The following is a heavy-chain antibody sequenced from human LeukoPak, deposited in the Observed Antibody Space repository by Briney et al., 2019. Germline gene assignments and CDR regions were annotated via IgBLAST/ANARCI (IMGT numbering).Heavy chain of an antibody. CDR2: INHSGST. J-gene: IGHJ6*03. D-gene: IGHD6-13*01. V-gene: IGHV4-39*07. Sequence: SETLSLTCTVSGGSISSSSYYWGWIRQPPGKGLEWIGEINHSGSTNYNPSLKSRVTISVDTSKNQFSLKLSSVTAADTAVYYCARGRSSSWYVPYYYYYMDVWGKGTTVTVSS. CDR1: GGSISSSSYY. CDR3: ARGRSSSWYVPYYYYYMDV.